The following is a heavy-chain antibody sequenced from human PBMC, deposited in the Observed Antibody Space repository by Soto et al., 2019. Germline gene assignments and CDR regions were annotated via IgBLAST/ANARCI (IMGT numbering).Heavy chain of an antibody. J-gene: IGHJ5*02. CDR3: AKDRVIQLLPIWPDP. CDR1: G. D-gene: IGHD2-2*01. CDR2: VSSDGNNK. Sequence: GMRWVRKNTGKGLEWVAFVSSDGNNKYYGDSVKGRFTISRDNSKNMVFLQVDSLRVDDTAVYYCAKDRVIQLLPIWPDPWGQGTLVTVSS. V-gene: IGHV3-30*18.